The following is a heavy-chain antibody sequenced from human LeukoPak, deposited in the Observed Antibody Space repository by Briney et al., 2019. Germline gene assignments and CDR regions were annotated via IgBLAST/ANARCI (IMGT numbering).Heavy chain of an antibody. Sequence: GGSLRLSCATSGFTFSKYEMNWVRRAPGKGLEWFSYISSGGSNMYYSDSVKGRFTISRDNAKNSLYLQMNSLRAEDTAVYYCARDASQSGYNWFDPWGQGTLVTVSS. CDR2: ISSGGSNM. CDR3: ARDASQSGYNWFDP. D-gene: IGHD3-3*01. J-gene: IGHJ5*02. CDR1: GFTFSKYE. V-gene: IGHV3-48*03.